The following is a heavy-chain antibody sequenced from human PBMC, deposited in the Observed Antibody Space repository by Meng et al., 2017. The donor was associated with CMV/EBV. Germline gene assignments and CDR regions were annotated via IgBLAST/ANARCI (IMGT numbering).Heavy chain of an antibody. Sequence: GESLKISCAASGFTFSSYWMHWVRQAPGKGLVWVSRINSDGSSTSYADSVKGRFTISRDNSKNTLYLQMNSLRAEDTAVYYCAKDWRNYDFDEVGYYYYGMDVWGQGTTVTVSS. CDR1: GFTFSSYW. CDR3: AKDWRNYDFDEVGYYYYGMDV. J-gene: IGHJ6*02. D-gene: IGHD3-3*01. CDR2: INSDGSST. V-gene: IGHV3-74*01.